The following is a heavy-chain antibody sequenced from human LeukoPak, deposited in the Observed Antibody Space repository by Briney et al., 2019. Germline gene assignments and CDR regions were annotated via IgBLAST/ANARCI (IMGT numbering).Heavy chain of an antibody. Sequence: GGSLRLSCAASGFTFSSYAMSWVRQAPGKGLEWVGRIKRKSDGGTTDYAAPVKGRFTISSDDSKNTLYLQMNSLKSEDTAVYYCTTELDIRPNHYWGQGTLVTVSS. D-gene: IGHD3-22*01. CDR1: GFTFSSYA. CDR3: TTELDIRPNHY. J-gene: IGHJ4*02. V-gene: IGHV3-15*01. CDR2: IKRKSDGGTT.